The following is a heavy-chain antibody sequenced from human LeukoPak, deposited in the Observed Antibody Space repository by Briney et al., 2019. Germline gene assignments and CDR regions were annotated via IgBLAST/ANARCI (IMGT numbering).Heavy chain of an antibody. CDR1: GYTFTSYY. CDR2: INPSGGST. V-gene: IGHV1-46*01. D-gene: IGHD6-6*01. Sequence: GASVKVSCKASGYTFTSYYMHWVRQAPGQGLEWMGIINPSGGSTSYAQKFQGRVTVTRDTSTSTVYMELSSLRSEDTAVYYCARTAARYGMDVWGQGTTVTVSS. CDR3: ARTAARYGMDV. J-gene: IGHJ6*02.